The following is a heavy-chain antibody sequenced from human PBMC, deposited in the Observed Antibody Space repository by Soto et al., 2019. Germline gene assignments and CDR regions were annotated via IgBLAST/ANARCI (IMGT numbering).Heavy chain of an antibody. CDR3: ARDGRGSRRKRAAFDI. V-gene: IGHV3-53*01. D-gene: IGHD1-26*01. CDR1: GFTVSSNY. Sequence: GSLRLSCAASGFTVSSNYMSWVRQAPGKGLEWVSVIYSGGSTYYADSVKGRFTISRDNSKNTLYLQMNSLRAEDTAVYYCARDGRGSRRKRAAFDIWGQGTMVTVS. J-gene: IGHJ3*02. CDR2: IYSGGST.